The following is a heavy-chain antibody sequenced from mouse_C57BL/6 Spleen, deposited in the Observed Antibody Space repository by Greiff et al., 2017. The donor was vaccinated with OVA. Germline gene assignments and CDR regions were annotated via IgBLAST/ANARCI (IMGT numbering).Heavy chain of an antibody. CDR2: INPGSGST. Sequence: QVQLKQPGAELVKPGASVKMSCKASGYTFTSYWITWVKQRPGQGLEWIGDINPGSGSTNYNEQFKSKATLTVDTSSSTAYMQLSSLTSEDSAVYYCARFTTVVATPFDYWGQGTTLTVSS. V-gene: IGHV1-55*01. J-gene: IGHJ2*01. CDR3: ARFTTVVATPFDY. D-gene: IGHD1-1*01. CDR1: GYTFTSYW.